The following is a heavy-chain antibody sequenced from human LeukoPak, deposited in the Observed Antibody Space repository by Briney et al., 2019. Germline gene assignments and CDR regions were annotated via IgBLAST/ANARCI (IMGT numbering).Heavy chain of an antibody. V-gene: IGHV4-4*07. CDR3: ARAGTTVSTRGSFDY. D-gene: IGHD4-17*01. CDR1: GGSISSYY. Sequence: SETLSLTCTVSGGSISSYYWSWIRQPAGKGLEWIGRIYTSGSTNYNPSLKSRVTISVDTSKNQFSLKLSSVTAADTAVYYCARAGTTVSTRGSFDYWGQGTLVTVSS. CDR2: IYTSGST. J-gene: IGHJ4*02.